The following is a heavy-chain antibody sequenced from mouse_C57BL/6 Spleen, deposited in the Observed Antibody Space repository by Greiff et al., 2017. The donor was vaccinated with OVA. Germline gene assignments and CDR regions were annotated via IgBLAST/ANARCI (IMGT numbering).Heavy chain of an antibody. CDR3: ARGADGFDY. CDR2: ISSGGSYT. V-gene: IGHV5-6*01. CDR1: GFTFSSYG. J-gene: IGHJ2*01. Sequence: VQLKESGGDLVKPGGSLKLSCAASGFTFSSYGMSWVRQTPDKRLEWVATISSGGSYTYYPDSVKGRFTISRDNAKNTLYLQMSSLKSEDTAMYYCARGADGFDYWGQGTTLTVSS.